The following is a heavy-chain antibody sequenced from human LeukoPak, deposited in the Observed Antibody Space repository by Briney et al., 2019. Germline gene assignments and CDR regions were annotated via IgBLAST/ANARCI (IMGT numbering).Heavy chain of an antibody. Sequence: GSLRLSCAASGFTFSSYGMHWVRRAPGKGLEWVAVISYDGSNKYYADSVKGRFTISRDNSKNTLYLQMNSLRAEDTAVYYCAKGEGSSRASYFDYWXXGTXXXVSX. CDR3: AKGEGSSRASYFDY. V-gene: IGHV3-30*18. CDR1: GFTFSSYG. CDR2: ISYDGSNK. J-gene: IGHJ4*01. D-gene: IGHD3-10*01.